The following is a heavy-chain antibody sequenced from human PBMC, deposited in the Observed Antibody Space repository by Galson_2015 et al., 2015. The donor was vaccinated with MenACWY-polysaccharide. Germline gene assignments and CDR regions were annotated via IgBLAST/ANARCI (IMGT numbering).Heavy chain of an antibody. CDR2: ISAYNGNT. CDR3: ATYSYGFMGY. Sequence: CKASGYTFPSYGLSWVRQAPGQGLEWMGWISAYNGNTNYAQKLQGRVTMTTDTSTSTAYMELRSLRSDDTAVYYCATYSYGFMGYWGQGTLVTVSS. CDR1: GYTFPSYG. V-gene: IGHV1-18*01. D-gene: IGHD5-18*01. J-gene: IGHJ4*02.